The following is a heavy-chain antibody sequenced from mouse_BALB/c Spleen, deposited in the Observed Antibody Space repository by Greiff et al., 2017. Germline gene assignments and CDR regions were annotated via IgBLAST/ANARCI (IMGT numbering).Heavy chain of an antibody. V-gene: IGHV1-7*01. Sequence: VQLQQSGAELAKPGASVKMSCKASGYTFTSYWMHWVKQRPGQGLEWIGYINPSTGYTEYNQKFKDKATLTADKSSSTAYMQLSSLTSEDSAVYYCARSKYGKGAMDYWGQGTSVTVSS. CDR3: ARSKYGKGAMDY. J-gene: IGHJ4*01. CDR2: INPSTGYT. D-gene: IGHD2-10*02. CDR1: GYTFTSYW.